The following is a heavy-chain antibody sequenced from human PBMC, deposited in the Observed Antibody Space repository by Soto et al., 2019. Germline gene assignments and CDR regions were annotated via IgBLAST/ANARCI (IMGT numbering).Heavy chain of an antibody. D-gene: IGHD5-18*01. CDR1: GFTVSSNY. CDR3: AREGHTAMGKSYYYYGMDV. J-gene: IGHJ6*02. V-gene: IGHV3-53*01. CDR2: IYSGGST. Sequence: GGSLRLSCAASGFTVSSNYMSWVRQAPGKGLEWVSVIYSGGSTYYADSVKGRFTISRDNSKNTLYLQMNSLRAEDTAVYYCAREGHTAMGKSYYYYGMDVWGQGTTVTVSS.